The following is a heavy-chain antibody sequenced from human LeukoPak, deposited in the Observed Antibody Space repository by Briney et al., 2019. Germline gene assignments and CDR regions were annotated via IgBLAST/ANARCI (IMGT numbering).Heavy chain of an antibody. CDR3: AKTGSSSWGYFDY. D-gene: IGHD6-13*01. Sequence: GRSLRLSCAASGFTFSYHAMHWVRQTPGKGLEWVAFIRNDGTIKYYADSVKGRFTISRDNSKNTLYLQMNSLRAEDTAVYYCAKTGSSSWGYFDYWGQGTLVTVSS. J-gene: IGHJ4*02. V-gene: IGHV3-30*02. CDR1: GFTFSYHA. CDR2: IRNDGTIK.